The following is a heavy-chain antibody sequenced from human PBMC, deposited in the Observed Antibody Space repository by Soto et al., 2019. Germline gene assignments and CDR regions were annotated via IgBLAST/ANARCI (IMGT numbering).Heavy chain of an antibody. Sequence: SETLSLTCTVSGGSISSYYWSWIRQPPGKGLEWIGYIYYSGSTNYNPSLKSRVTISVDTSKNQFSLKLSSVTAADTAVYYCGRDRPGNWNYFHYYYGMDVWGQGTTVTVSS. V-gene: IGHV4-59*12. CDR1: GGSISSYY. CDR2: IYYSGST. D-gene: IGHD1-7*01. CDR3: GRDRPGNWNYFHYYYGMDV. J-gene: IGHJ6*02.